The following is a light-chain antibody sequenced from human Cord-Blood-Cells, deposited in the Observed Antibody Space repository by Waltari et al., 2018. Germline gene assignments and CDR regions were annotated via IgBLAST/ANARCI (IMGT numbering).Light chain of an antibody. V-gene: IGLV2-14*01. CDR1: SRDVGGYNY. CDR3: SSYTSSSVV. CDR2: DVS. J-gene: IGLJ2*01. Sequence: QSALTQPASVSGSPGQSITISCTGTSRDVGGYNYLSWYQQHPGKAPKLMIYDVSNRPSGVSNRFSGSKSGNTASLTISGLQAEDEADYYCSSYTSSSVVFGGGTKLTVL.